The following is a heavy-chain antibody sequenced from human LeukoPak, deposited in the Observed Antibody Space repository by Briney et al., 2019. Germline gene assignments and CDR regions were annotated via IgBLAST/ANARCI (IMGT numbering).Heavy chain of an antibody. V-gene: IGHV1-69*01. CDR1: GGTFSSYA. J-gene: IGHJ4*02. D-gene: IGHD6-25*01. CDR3: ARESPVYSSASAFFDY. CDR2: IIPIFGTA. Sequence: GSSVKVSCKASGGTFSSYAISWVRQAPGQGLEWMGGIIPIFGTANYARKFQGRVTITADESTSTAYMELSSLRSEDTAVYYCARESPVYSSASAFFDYWGQGTLVTVSS.